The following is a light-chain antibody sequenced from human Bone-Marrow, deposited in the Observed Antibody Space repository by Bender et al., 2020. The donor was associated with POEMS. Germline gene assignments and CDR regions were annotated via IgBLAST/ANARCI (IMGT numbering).Light chain of an antibody. CDR1: SSDVGGYKY. CDR2: DVT. J-gene: IGLJ1*01. CDR3: CSYIGTTTFDI. V-gene: IGLV2-11*01. Sequence: QSALTQPRSVSGSPGQSVTISCTGTSSDVGGYKYVSWYQQYPGKAPKLMIYDVTERPSGVPDRFSGSKSGNTASLTIAGLQADDEADYYCCSYIGTTTFDIFGTGTKVTVL.